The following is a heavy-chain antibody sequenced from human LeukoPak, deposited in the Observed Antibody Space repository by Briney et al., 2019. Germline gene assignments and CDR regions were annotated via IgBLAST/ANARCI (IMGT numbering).Heavy chain of an antibody. V-gene: IGHV4-59*08. CDR2: IYYSGST. CDR1: GGSISTYY. Sequence: SETLSLTCTVSGGSISTYYWSWIRQPPGKGLQWIGYIYYSGSTNYNPSLKSRVTISVDTSKNQFSLKLSSVTAADTAVYYCARQGPSMVRGVSYYYYYYGMDVWGQGTTVTVSS. J-gene: IGHJ6*02. CDR3: ARQGPSMVRGVSYYYYYYGMDV. D-gene: IGHD3-10*01.